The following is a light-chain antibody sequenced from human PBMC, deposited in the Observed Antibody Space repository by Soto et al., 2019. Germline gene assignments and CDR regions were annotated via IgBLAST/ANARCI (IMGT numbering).Light chain of an antibody. J-gene: IGKJ1*01. Sequence: EIVMTQSPATLSVSPGERATLSCRASQSVSSNFAWYQQKPGQSPRLLISDASTRATAIPARFSGSGSGTEFTLTISSLQSEDFAVYYCQQYNNWPPTFGQGTKVEFK. V-gene: IGKV3-15*01. CDR2: DAS. CDR3: QQYNNWPPT. CDR1: QSVSSN.